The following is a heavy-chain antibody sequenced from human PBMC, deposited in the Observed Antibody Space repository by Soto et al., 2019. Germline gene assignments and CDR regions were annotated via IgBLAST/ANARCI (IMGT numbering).Heavy chain of an antibody. CDR1: GGSISSYY. V-gene: IGHV4-59*01. D-gene: IGHD3-10*02. CDR3: ASMIGDPVLSFDS. J-gene: IGHJ5*01. CDR2: IFYSGST. Sequence: QVQLQESGPGLVKPSETLSLTCTVSGGSISSYYWSWIRQPPGKGLEWIGFIFYSGSTSYNPSLKSRVTISIDTSAYQFSLKLNSVTAADTAVYYGASMIGDPVLSFDSWGQGTLVAVSS.